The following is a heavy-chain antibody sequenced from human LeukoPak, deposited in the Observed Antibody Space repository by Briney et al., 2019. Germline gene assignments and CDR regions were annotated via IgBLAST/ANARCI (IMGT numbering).Heavy chain of an antibody. D-gene: IGHD1-26*01. CDR2: ISSGGSVI. J-gene: IGHJ4*02. Sequence: KPGGSLRLSCAASGFTFSSYSMNWVRQAPGKGLEWVSSISSGGSVIYYADSVKGRFTISRDNAQNSVYLQMSGLRGEDTAVYYCARDVGGSLDYWGQGTLVTVSS. V-gene: IGHV3-21*01. CDR1: GFTFSSYS. CDR3: ARDVGGSLDY.